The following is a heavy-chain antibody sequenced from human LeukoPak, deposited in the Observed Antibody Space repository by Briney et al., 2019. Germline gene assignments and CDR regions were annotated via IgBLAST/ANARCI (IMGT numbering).Heavy chain of an antibody. CDR1: GGTFSSYA. Sequence: SVKVSCKASGGTFSSYAISWVRQAPGQGLEWMGEIIPIFGTANYAQKFQGRVTITADESTSTAYMELSSLRSEDTAVYYCARDRTSWGYCSGGSCLFDYWGQGTLVTVSS. J-gene: IGHJ4*02. V-gene: IGHV1-69*01. CDR3: ARDRTSWGYCSGGSCLFDY. CDR2: IIPIFGTA. D-gene: IGHD2-15*01.